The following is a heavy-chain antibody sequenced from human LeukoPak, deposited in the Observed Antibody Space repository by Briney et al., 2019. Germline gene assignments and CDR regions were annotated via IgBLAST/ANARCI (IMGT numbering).Heavy chain of an antibody. Sequence: GGSLRLSCAASGFTFSSHEMNWVRQAPGKGLEWVSYISSSGSTIYYADSVKGRFTISRDNAKNSLCLQMNSLRAEDTAVYYCARGGNYYNEAFDIWGQGTVVIVSS. CDR1: GFTFSSHE. J-gene: IGHJ3*02. CDR2: ISSSGSTI. V-gene: IGHV3-48*03. D-gene: IGHD1-26*01. CDR3: ARGGNYYNEAFDI.